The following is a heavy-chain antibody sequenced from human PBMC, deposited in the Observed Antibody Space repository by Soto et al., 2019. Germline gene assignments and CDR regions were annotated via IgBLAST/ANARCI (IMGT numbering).Heavy chain of an antibody. Sequence: LRLSCVASGFVFRNYAMHWVRQAPGKGLEWVASISYDESNKHYGDSVRGRFTISRDNSKNTLFLQTNTLRDNDTTIYYCAKANTGDCGRDCSSGYFDYWGQGVLVTVSS. CDR3: AKANTGDCGRDCSSGYFDY. J-gene: IGHJ4*02. V-gene: IGHV3-30*18. CDR2: ISYDESNK. CDR1: GFVFRNYA. D-gene: IGHD2-21*02.